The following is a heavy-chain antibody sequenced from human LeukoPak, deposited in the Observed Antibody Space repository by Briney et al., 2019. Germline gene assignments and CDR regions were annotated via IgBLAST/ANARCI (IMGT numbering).Heavy chain of an antibody. J-gene: IGHJ4*02. CDR1: GFTFRNSG. CDR3: TRDQTPYY. Sequence: GGSLRLSCAASGFTFRNSGMHWVRQAPGKGLEWVGFIRSNLYGGTPEYAASVKGRFTISRDDSNSIAYLEMDSLKTDDTAVYYCTRDQTPYYWGQGTLVTVSS. V-gene: IGHV3-49*04. CDR2: IRSNLYGGTP.